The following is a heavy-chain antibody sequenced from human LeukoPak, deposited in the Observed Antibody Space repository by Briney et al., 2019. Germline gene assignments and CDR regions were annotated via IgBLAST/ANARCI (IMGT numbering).Heavy chain of an antibody. CDR3: ARYCSGGSCYSGVDY. V-gene: IGHV3-23*01. CDR1: GFSFSSYA. D-gene: IGHD2-15*01. Sequence: GGSLRLSCAASGFSFSSYAMSWVRQAPGKGLEWVSGISGSGATTYYADSVKGRFTISRVNSKNTLYLQMNSLRAEDTAVYYCARYCSGGSCYSGVDYWGQGTLVTVSS. CDR2: ISGSGATT. J-gene: IGHJ4*02.